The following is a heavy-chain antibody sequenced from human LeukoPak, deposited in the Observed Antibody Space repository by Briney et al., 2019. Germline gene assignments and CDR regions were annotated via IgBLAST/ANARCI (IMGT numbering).Heavy chain of an antibody. V-gene: IGHV3-48*04. CDR1: GFTFSSYS. CDR2: ISSSSSTI. CDR3: ARDPLGWYDFWSGSDAFDI. Sequence: GGSLRLSCAASGFTFSSYSMNWVRQAPGKGLEWVSYISSSSSTIYYADSVKGRFTISRDNAKNSLYLQMNSLRAEDTAVYYCARDPLGWYDFWSGSDAFDIWGQGTMVTVSS. J-gene: IGHJ3*02. D-gene: IGHD3-3*01.